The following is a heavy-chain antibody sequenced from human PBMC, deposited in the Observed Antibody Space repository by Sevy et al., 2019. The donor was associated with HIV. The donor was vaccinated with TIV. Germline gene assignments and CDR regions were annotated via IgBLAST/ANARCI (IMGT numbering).Heavy chain of an antibody. CDR2: IYNRGNTDYNT. D-gene: IGHD5-12*01. V-gene: IGHV4-4*07. CDR1: GASITTNY. CDR3: ARAVFSTSGTYYFDY. J-gene: IGHJ4*02. Sequence: SETLSLTCIVSGASITTNYWSWIRQPAGKGLELIGRIYNRGNTDYNTNYNPSLRSRVSMSIETSKNQFSLNLSAVTVADTAVYYCARAVFSTSGTYYFDYWGQGTLVTVSS.